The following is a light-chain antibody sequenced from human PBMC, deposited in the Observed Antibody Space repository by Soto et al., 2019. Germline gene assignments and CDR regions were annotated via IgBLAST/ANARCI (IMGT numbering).Light chain of an antibody. CDR3: SSYTSSSRV. V-gene: IGLV2-14*01. CDR2: EVS. Sequence: LTQPASVSGSPGQSITISCTGTSSDVGAYNYVSWYQQHPGKAPKVMIYEVSNRPSGVSNRFSGSKSGNTASLTISGLQAEDEADYYCSSYTSSSRVFGTGTKVTVL. CDR1: SSDVGAYNY. J-gene: IGLJ1*01.